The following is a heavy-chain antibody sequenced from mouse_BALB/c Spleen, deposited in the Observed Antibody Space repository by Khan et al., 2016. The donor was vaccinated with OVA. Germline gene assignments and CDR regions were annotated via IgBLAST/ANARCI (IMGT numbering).Heavy chain of an antibody. CDR3: ARQPYYHYNVMDY. CDR2: MWGDGTT. J-gene: IGHJ4*01. D-gene: IGHD2-10*01. CDR1: GFSLTDYG. V-gene: IGHV2-6-1*01. Sequence: VQLQESGPGLVAPSQSLSITCTISGFSLTDYGVHWVRQPPGKGLEWLVLMWGDGTTSYNSALKSRLTISKDNSKSQVFLKMNSLQTGDTAMYFCARQPYYHYNVMDYWGQGSSVTVSS.